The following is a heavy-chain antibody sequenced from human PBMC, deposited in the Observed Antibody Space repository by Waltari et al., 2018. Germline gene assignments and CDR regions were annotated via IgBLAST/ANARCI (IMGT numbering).Heavy chain of an antibody. CDR1: GGSFGTYY. J-gene: IGHJ4*02. Sequence: QVQLQESGPGLVKPSETLSLTCIVSGGSFGTYYWSWIRQPPGKGLEWSGYIYHTGSTNYNPSLTSRVTISIDTSRNQFSLRLSSVTAADTAVYYCTRHGSGSYMVYWGQGNLVTVSS. V-gene: IGHV4-59*01. D-gene: IGHD3-10*01. CDR2: IYHTGST. CDR3: TRHGSGSYMVY.